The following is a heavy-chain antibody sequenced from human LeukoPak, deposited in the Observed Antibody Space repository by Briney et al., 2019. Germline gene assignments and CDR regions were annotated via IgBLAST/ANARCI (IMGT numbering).Heavy chain of an antibody. D-gene: IGHD2-15*01. J-gene: IGHJ5*02. CDR2: IYYSGST. CDR1: GGSISSGDYY. Sequence: SQTLSLTCTVSGGSISSGDYYRSWIRQPPGKGLEWIGYIYYSGSTYYNPSLKSRVTISVDTSKNQFSLKLSSVTAADTAVYYCARGPTIVVVVAAIWFDPWGQGTLVTVSS. CDR3: ARGPTIVVVVAAIWFDP. V-gene: IGHV4-30-4*01.